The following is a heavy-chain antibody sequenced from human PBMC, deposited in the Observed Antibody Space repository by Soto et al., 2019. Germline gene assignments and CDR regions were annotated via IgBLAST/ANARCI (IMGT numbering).Heavy chain of an antibody. J-gene: IGHJ4*02. D-gene: IGHD6-6*01. CDR1: SGSFSGYY. CDR3: ARAPKVSGSSQTRPDF. CDR2: ISQSGNT. V-gene: IGHV4-34*01. Sequence: SETLSLTCSIYSGSFSGYYWSWIRQPPGKGLEWIGEISQSGNTTYSPSLKSRVSISIDTSKKQFSLNLASVSAADTAVYYCARAPKVSGSSQTRPDFWGQGTLVTVSS.